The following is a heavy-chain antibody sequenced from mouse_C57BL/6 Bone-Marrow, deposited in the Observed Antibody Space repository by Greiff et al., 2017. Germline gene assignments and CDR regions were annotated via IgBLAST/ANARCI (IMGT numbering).Heavy chain of an antibody. CDR2: IDPSDSYT. J-gene: IGHJ3*01. D-gene: IGHD4-1*02. CDR3: ARWPTGTWFAY. Sequence: QVQLQQPGAELVRPGTSVKLSCKASGYTFTSYWLHWVKQRPGPGLEWIGVIDPSDSYTNYNQKFKGKATLTVDPSSSTAYMQLSSLTSEGSAVYCWARWPTGTWFAYWGQGALVTGAA. CDR1: GYTFTSYW. V-gene: IGHV1-59*01.